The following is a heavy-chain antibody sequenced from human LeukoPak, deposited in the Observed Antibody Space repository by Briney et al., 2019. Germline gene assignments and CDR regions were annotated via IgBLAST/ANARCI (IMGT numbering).Heavy chain of an antibody. CDR3: ARARYSSSFCNDY. CDR1: GFTFSSYW. CDR2: IYTSGST. Sequence: PGGSLRLSCAASGFTFSSYWMSWIRQPAGKGLEWIGRIYTSGSTNYNPSLKSRVTISVDTSKNQFSLKLSSVTAADTAVYYCARARYSSSFCNDYWGQGTLVTVSS. D-gene: IGHD6-13*01. V-gene: IGHV4-4*07. J-gene: IGHJ4*02.